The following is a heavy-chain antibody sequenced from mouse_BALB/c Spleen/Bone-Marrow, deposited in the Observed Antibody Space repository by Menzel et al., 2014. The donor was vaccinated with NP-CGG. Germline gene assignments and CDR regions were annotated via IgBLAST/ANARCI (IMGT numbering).Heavy chain of an antibody. CDR1: GYAFTNYL. CDR2: INPGSGGT. D-gene: IGHD3-3*01. J-gene: IGHJ4*01. Sequence: VMLVESGAELVRPRTSVKVSCKASGYAFTNYLIEWVKQRPGQGLEWIGVINPGSGGTNYNEKFKGKATLTADKSSSTAYMQLSSLTSDDSAVYFCARRDDAMDYWGQGTSVTVSS. V-gene: IGHV1-54*03. CDR3: ARRDDAMDY.